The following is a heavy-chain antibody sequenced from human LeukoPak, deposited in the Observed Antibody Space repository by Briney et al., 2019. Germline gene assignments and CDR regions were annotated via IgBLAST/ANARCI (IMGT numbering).Heavy chain of an antibody. Sequence: SETLSLTCTVSGGSISSYYWSWIRQPPGKGLEWMGYIYYSGSTNYNPSLKSRVTISVDTSKNQFSLKLSSVTAADTAVYYCARLSHSGSYSRWDNWFDPWGQGTLVTVSS. D-gene: IGHD1-26*01. CDR1: GGSISSYY. J-gene: IGHJ5*02. V-gene: IGHV4-59*01. CDR3: ARLSHSGSYSRWDNWFDP. CDR2: IYYSGST.